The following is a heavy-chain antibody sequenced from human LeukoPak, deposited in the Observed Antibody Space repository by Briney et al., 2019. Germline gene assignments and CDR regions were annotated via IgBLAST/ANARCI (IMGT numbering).Heavy chain of an antibody. Sequence: SVKVSCKASGGTFSSYAISWVRQPPGQGLDWMGRIIPIFGTANYAQKFQGRVTITTDESTSTAYMELSSLRSEDTAVYYCARVTAMVADYWGQGTLVTVSS. V-gene: IGHV1-69*05. CDR3: ARVTAMVADY. CDR1: GGTFSSYA. J-gene: IGHJ4*02. CDR2: IIPIFGTA. D-gene: IGHD5-18*01.